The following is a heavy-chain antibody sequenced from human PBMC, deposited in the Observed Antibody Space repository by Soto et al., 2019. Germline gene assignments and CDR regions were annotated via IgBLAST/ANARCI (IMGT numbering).Heavy chain of an antibody. CDR2: ISYDGSNK. D-gene: IGHD6-13*01. CDR3: ARDRLQQLDPYYYGMDV. V-gene: IGHV3-30-3*01. CDR1: GFTFSSYA. J-gene: IGHJ6*02. Sequence: GGSLRLSCAASGFTFSSYAMHWVRQAPGKGRERPAIISYDGSNKYYADSVNGRLTISRDNSKNTLSLQMNSLRAEDTAVYYCARDRLQQLDPYYYGMDVWGQGTTVTVSS.